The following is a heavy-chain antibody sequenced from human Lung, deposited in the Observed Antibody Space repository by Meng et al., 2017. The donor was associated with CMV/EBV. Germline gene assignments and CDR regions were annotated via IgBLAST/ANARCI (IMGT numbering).Heavy chain of an antibody. CDR1: GVGLSTAA. CDR3: ARDHDGFAF. J-gene: IGHJ4*02. Sequence: RRSCVASGVGLSTAAMHWVRQAPGKGLEWVTVISYDGNNVFYADSVKGRFTISRDTSKNTLFLQMNSLRLEDTAVYYCARDHDGFAFWGQGTLVTVSS. V-gene: IGHV3-30-3*01. CDR2: ISYDGNNV. D-gene: IGHD3-3*01.